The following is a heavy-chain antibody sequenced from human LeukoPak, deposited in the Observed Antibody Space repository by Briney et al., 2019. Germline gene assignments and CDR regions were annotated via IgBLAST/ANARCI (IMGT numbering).Heavy chain of an antibody. CDR1: GGSISSYY. Sequence: SETLSLTCTVSGGSISSYYWSWIRQPPGKGLEWIGEINHSGSTNYNPSLKSRVTISVDTSKNQFSLKLSSVTAADTAVYYCARASAAPDYWGQGTLVTVFS. CDR2: INHSGST. D-gene: IGHD2-2*01. V-gene: IGHV4-34*01. CDR3: ARASAAPDY. J-gene: IGHJ4*02.